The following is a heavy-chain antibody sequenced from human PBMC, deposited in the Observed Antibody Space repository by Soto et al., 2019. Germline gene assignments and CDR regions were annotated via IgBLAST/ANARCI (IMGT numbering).Heavy chain of an antibody. CDR1: GFTFSSYA. CDR3: ARGGLYCSGGSCYPGY. CDR2: ISYDGSNK. J-gene: IGHJ4*02. V-gene: IGHV3-30-3*01. Sequence: GGSLRLSCAAPGFTFSSYAMHWVRQAPGKGLEWVAVISYDGSNKYYADSVKGRFTISRDNSKNTLYLQMNSLRAEDTAVYYCARGGLYCSGGSCYPGYWGQGTLVTVSS. D-gene: IGHD2-15*01.